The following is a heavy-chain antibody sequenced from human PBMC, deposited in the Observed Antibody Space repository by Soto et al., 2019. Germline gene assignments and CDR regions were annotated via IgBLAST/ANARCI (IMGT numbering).Heavy chain of an antibody. CDR1: GFTLSSYD. V-gene: IGHV3-48*03. CDR3: ARGEAPVYYHGMDV. J-gene: IGHJ6*02. Sequence: EVQLVESGGGLVQPGGSLRLSCVASGFTLSSYDVNWVRQAPGKGLECVSYIRGSGSIIYYADSVKGRFTISRDNAKNSLYLQMNSLRAEDTAAYYCARGEAPVYYHGMDVWGQGTTVTVSS. CDR2: IRGSGSII.